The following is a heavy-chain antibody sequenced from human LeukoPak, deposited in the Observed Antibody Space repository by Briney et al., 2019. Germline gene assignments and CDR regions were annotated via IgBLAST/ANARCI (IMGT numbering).Heavy chain of an antibody. V-gene: IGHV4-59*01. Sequence: SETLSLTCTVSGGSISSYYWSWIRQPPGKGLELIGYIYYSGSTNYNPSLKSRVTISVDTSKNQFSLKLSSVTAADTAVYYCARDRSLAYYYYGMDVCGQGTTVTVSS. J-gene: IGHJ6*02. CDR1: GGSISSYY. CDR2: IYYSGST. CDR3: ARDRSLAYYYYGMDV.